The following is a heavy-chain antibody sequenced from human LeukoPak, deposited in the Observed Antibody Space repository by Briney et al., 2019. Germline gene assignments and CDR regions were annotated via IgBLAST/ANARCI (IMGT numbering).Heavy chain of an antibody. V-gene: IGHV3-53*01. Sequence: AGGSLRLSCAASGFTVSSNYMSWVRQAPGKGLEWVSVIYSGGSTYYADSVKGRFTISRDNSKNTLYLQMNSLRAEDTAVYYCAKDLSGYSYGYYFDYWGQGTLVTVSS. J-gene: IGHJ4*02. CDR2: IYSGGST. CDR3: AKDLSGYSYGYYFDY. D-gene: IGHD5-18*01. CDR1: GFTVSSNY.